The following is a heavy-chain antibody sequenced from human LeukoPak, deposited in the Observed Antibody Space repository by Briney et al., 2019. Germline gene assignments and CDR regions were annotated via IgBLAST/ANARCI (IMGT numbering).Heavy chain of an antibody. J-gene: IGHJ4*02. CDR2: INPSGST. V-gene: IGHV4-34*01. Sequence: SETLSLTCAVYGGSFSGYYWSWIRQPPGKGLEWIGEINPSGSTNYNPSLKSRVTISVDTSKNQFSLKLSSVTAADTAVYYCARWEGGSYSDFDYWGQGTLVTVSS. CDR1: GGSFSGYY. CDR3: ARWEGGSYSDFDY. D-gene: IGHD1-26*01.